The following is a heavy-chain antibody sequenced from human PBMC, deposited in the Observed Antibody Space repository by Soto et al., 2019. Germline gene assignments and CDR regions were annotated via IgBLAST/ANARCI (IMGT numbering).Heavy chain of an antibody. CDR1: AGTFLHFA. CDR3: ACNWGNSLKNWLAP. Sequence: ASVKVSCKASAGTFLHFALSWVRQVPGQGLGWMGGIIPVLGTTTYAQKFQGRVSITADKSTDTAYIELSSLISEDTAVYYCACNWGNSLKNWLAPWGQGTLVTVSS. J-gene: IGHJ5*02. CDR2: IIPVLGTT. V-gene: IGHV1-69*10. D-gene: IGHD7-27*01.